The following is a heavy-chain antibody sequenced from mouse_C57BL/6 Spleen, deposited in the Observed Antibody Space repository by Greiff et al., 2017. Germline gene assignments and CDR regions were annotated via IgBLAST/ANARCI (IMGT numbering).Heavy chain of an antibody. CDR3: ARDTTVVDWYFDV. Sequence: EVNVVESGGGLVKPGGSLKLSCAASGFTFSDYGMHWVRQAPEKGLEWVAYISSGSSTIYYADTVKGRFTISRDNAKNTLFLQMTSLRSEDTAMYYCARDTTVVDWYFDVWGTGTTVTVSS. D-gene: IGHD1-1*01. CDR1: GFTFSDYG. V-gene: IGHV5-17*01. J-gene: IGHJ1*03. CDR2: ISSGSSTI.